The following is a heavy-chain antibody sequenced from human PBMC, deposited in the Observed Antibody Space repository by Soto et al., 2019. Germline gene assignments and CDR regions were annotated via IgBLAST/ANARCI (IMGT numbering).Heavy chain of an antibody. V-gene: IGHV3-33*01. Sequence: QVQLVESGGSVVQPGMSLRLSCEASGFTLSNFGMHWVRQAPGKGLEWVAVIGSDETRRSYADSVKGRFTISRDNSENTLSVQMNSLRAEDTAVYYCARDPGYYVCSGAYRSRYYFDYWGQGTLVTVSS. CDR2: IGSDETRR. CDR3: ARDPGYYVCSGAYRSRYYFDY. J-gene: IGHJ4*02. CDR1: GFTLSNFG. D-gene: IGHD3-22*01.